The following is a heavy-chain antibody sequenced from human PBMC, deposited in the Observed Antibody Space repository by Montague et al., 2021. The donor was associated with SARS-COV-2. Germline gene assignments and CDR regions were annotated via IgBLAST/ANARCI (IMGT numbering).Heavy chain of an antibody. CDR2: INHSGST. V-gene: IGHV4-34*01. Sequence: SETLSLTCAVYGGSFSGYYLNWIPQPPGKGLEWIGEINHSGSTNYNPSLKSRVTIAVDTSKNQVSLKLTSVTAADTAVFYCARSTVTNSPFGFSNKLRSRYNGMDVWGQGTTVTVSS. CDR3: ARSTVTNSPFGFSNKLRSRYNGMDV. CDR1: GGSFSGYY. D-gene: IGHD4-17*01. J-gene: IGHJ6*02.